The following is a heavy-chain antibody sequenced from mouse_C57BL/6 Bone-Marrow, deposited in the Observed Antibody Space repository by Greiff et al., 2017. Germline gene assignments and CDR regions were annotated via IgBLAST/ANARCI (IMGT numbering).Heavy chain of an antibody. CDR3: ASRTTVDDY. V-gene: IGHV1-81*01. J-gene: IGHJ2*01. Sequence: VQLQQSGAELARPGASVKMSCKASGYTFTSYGISWVKQRTGQGLEWIGEIYPSSGNTYYNEKFKGKATLTVDKSSSTAYMELSSLTSVDSADFFCASRTTVDDYWGQGTTLTVTS. CDR1: GYTFTSYG. D-gene: IGHD1-1*01. CDR2: IYPSSGNT.